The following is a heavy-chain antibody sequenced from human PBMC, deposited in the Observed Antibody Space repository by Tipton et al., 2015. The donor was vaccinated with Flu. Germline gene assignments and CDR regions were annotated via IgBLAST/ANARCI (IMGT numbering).Heavy chain of an antibody. CDR3: ARPSDGSGSYYNVGAFDI. CDR1: GGTFSSYA. D-gene: IGHD3-10*01. V-gene: IGHV1-69*01. Sequence: QVQLVQSGAEVKKPGSSVKVSCKASGGTFSSYAISWVRQAPGQGLEWMGVIIPIFGTANYAQKFQGRVTITADESTSTAYMELSSLRSEDTAVYYCARPSDGSGSYYNVGAFDIWGQGTMVTVSS. CDR2: IIPIFGTA. J-gene: IGHJ3*02.